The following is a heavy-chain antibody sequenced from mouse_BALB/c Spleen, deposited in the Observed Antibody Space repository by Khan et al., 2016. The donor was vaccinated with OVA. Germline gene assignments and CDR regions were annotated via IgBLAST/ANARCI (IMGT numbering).Heavy chain of an antibody. CDR1: GYSITSDYA. D-gene: IGHD2-2*01. CDR2: ISYSGST. Sequence: EVQLQQSGPGLVKPSQSLSLTCTLTGYSITSDYAWNWIRQFPGNKLEWMGYISYSGSTSYHPSLKSRISITRDPSKNQFFLQLNSVTTEDTATYYCARSIDYGYAYFDYWGQGTTLTVSS. J-gene: IGHJ2*01. V-gene: IGHV3-2*02. CDR3: ARSIDYGYAYFDY.